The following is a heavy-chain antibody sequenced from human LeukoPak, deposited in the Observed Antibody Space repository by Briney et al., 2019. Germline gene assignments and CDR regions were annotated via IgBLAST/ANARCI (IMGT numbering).Heavy chain of an antibody. CDR3: AKDWDYYDSSGRWGAFDI. D-gene: IGHD3-22*01. CDR2: ISWNSGSI. J-gene: IGHJ3*02. V-gene: IGHV3-9*01. Sequence: GGSLRLSCAASGFIFDDYAMHWVRQAPGKGLEWVSGISWNSGSIEYADSVKGRFTISRDNAKKSLFLQMNSLRAEDTALYYCAKDWDYYDSSGRWGAFDIRGEGTMVTVSS. CDR1: GFIFDDYA.